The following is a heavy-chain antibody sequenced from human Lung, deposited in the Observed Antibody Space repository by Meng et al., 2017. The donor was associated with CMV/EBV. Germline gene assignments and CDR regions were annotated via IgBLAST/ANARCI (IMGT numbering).Heavy chain of an antibody. CDR3: AHSRNLNTLIY. CDR2: IYWNDDK. Sequence: GXXLVXPTQTLTLTCTFSGFSLSTSGVGVGWIRQPPGKALEWLALIYWNDDKRYSPSLKSRLTITKDTSKNQVVLTMTNMDPVDTATYYCAHSRNLNTLIYWXQGTLVTVSS. CDR1: GFSLSTSGVG. D-gene: IGHD1-14*01. J-gene: IGHJ4*02. V-gene: IGHV2-5*01.